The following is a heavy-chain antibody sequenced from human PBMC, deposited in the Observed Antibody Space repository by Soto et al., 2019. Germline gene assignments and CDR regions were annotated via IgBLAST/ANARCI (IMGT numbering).Heavy chain of an antibody. CDR2: IYYSGST. Sequence: SETLSLTCTVSGGSISSSSYYWGWIRQPPGKGLEWIGSIYYSGSTYYNPSLKSRVTISVDTSKNQFSLKLSSVTAADTAVYYCARQRIPGYSSGFLWGQGTLVTVSS. CDR1: GGSISSSSYY. D-gene: IGHD6-19*01. CDR3: ARQRIPGYSSGFL. J-gene: IGHJ4*02. V-gene: IGHV4-39*01.